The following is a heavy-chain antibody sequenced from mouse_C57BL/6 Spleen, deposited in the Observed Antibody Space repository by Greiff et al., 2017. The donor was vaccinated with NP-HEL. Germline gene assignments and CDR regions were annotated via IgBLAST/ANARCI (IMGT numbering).Heavy chain of an antibody. D-gene: IGHD1-1*01. Sequence: QVQLQQSGAELVMPGASVKLSCKASGYTFTSYWMHWVKQRPGQGLEWIGEIDPSDSYTNYNQKFKGKSTLTVDKSSSTAYMQLSSLTSEDSAVYYCARGNGSTFAYWGQGTLVTVSA. CDR3: ARGNGSTFAY. V-gene: IGHV1-69*01. J-gene: IGHJ3*01. CDR1: GYTFTSYW. CDR2: IDPSDSYT.